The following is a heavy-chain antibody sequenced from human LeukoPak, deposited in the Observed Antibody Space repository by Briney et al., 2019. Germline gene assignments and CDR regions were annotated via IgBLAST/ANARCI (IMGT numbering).Heavy chain of an antibody. V-gene: IGHV3-21*01. CDR3: AKDWTVVELYCFDY. Sequence: GGSMRLSCAASGLTLSSYSMNWVRQAPGKGLEWVSSISSCSSYIYYADSVKGRFTISRDTAKTSLYLQINSLRAEDTAVYYCAKDWTVVELYCFDYWGQGTLVTVSS. CDR1: GLTLSSYS. D-gene: IGHD3-22*01. CDR2: ISSCSSYI. J-gene: IGHJ4*02.